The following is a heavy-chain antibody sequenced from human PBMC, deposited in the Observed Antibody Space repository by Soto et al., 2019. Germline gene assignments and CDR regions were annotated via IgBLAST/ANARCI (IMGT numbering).Heavy chain of an antibody. CDR3: AKDPRSGYSPGYGMDV. CDR2: ISYDGRNK. V-gene: IGHV3-30*18. Sequence: PGGSLRLSCAASGFTFTDSGMHWVRQAPGEGPEWVAVISYDGRNKDYVDSVKGRFTISRDDSQNTVYLQMNSLRADDTAVYYCAKDPRSGYSPGYGMDVWGQGTTVTVSS. CDR1: GFTFTDSG. D-gene: IGHD5-12*01. J-gene: IGHJ6*02.